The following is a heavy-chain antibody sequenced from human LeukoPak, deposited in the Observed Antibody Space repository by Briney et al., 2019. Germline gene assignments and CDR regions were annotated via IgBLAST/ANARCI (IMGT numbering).Heavy chain of an antibody. D-gene: IGHD6-13*01. Sequence: ASVKVSCKVSGYTLTELSMHWVRQAPGKGLEWMGGFDPEDGETIYAQKFQGRVTMTEDTSTDTAYMELSSLRSQDTAVYYCARDLSAFSAAGPNFDYWGQGTLVTVSS. J-gene: IGHJ4*02. CDR3: ARDLSAFSAAGPNFDY. CDR2: FDPEDGET. CDR1: GYTLTELS. V-gene: IGHV1-24*01.